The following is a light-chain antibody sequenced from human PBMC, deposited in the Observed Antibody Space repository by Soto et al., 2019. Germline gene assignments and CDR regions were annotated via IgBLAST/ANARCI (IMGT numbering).Light chain of an antibody. V-gene: IGKV4-1*01. Sequence: DIVMTQSPDSLAVSLGERATINCKSSQSVLSTSNNKNYLAWYQQKPGQPPKLLIYWASIRESGVPDRFSGSGSGTDFTLTISSLQAEDAAMYSCQQYYSAFPFTFGPGTKVDVK. CDR1: QSVLSTSNNKNY. J-gene: IGKJ3*01. CDR2: WAS. CDR3: QQYYSAFPFT.